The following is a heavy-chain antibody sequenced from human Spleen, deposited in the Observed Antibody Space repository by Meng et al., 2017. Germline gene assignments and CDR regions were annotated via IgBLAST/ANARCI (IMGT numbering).Heavy chain of an antibody. D-gene: IGHD3-16*02. Sequence: QLQRWGEGLLRPSEPLSLTCAVYGGSFSGYYWSWIRQPPGKGLEWIGEINHSGSTNYNPSLKSRVTISVDTSKNQFSLKLSSVTAADTAVYYCARGRNDYVWGSYRYLRPLNDYWGQGTLVTVSS. V-gene: IGHV4-34*01. J-gene: IGHJ4*02. CDR2: INHSGST. CDR3: ARGRNDYVWGSYRYLRPLNDY. CDR1: GGSFSGYY.